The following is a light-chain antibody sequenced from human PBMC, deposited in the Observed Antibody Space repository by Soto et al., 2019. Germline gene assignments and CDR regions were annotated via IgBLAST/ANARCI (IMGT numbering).Light chain of an antibody. V-gene: IGLV2-14*01. CDR2: EVS. CDR3: SSYTSGSTWV. CDR1: SSDVGGYNY. J-gene: IGLJ3*02. Sequence: QSALTQPASVSGSTRQSITSSCTGTSSDVGGYNYVSWYQQHPGKAPKLMIYEVSNRPSGVSNRFSGSKSGNTASLTISGLQAEDEADYYCSSYTSGSTWVFGGGTKVTVL.